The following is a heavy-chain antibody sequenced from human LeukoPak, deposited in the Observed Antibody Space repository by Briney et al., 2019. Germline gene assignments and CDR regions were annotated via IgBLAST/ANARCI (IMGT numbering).Heavy chain of an antibody. J-gene: IGHJ4*02. D-gene: IGHD2-15*01. Sequence: GGSLRLSCAASGFTFSNYGIHWVRQAPGKGLEWVTVISYDESKKYYADSVKGRFTISRDNSKNTLYLQMNNLRAEDTAIYYCARVGSRYCSGANCYDGFWGQGTLVSVSS. V-gene: IGHV3-30*03. CDR3: ARVGSRYCSGANCYDGF. CDR1: GFTFSNYG. CDR2: ISYDESKK.